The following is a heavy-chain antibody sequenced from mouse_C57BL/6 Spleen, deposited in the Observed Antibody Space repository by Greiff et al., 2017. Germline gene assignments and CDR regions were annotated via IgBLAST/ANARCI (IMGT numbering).Heavy chain of an antibody. CDR3: ARGSGYFDY. D-gene: IGHD3-2*02. CDR1: GYTFTSYW. J-gene: IGHJ2*01. CDR2: IDPSDSYT. Sequence: QVQLQQPGAELVMPGASVKLSCKASGYTFTSYWMHWVKQRPGQGLEWIGEIDPSDSYTNYNQKFKGKSTLTVDQSSSTAYMQLSSLTSEDSAVEYCARGSGYFDYWGQGTTLTVSS. V-gene: IGHV1-69*01.